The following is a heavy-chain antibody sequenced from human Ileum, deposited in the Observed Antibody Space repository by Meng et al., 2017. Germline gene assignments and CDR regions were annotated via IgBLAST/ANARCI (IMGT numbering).Heavy chain of an antibody. CDR2: INSGGSAT. CDR3: ANGYSPDY. CDR1: GFTFSSYA. Sequence: GESLKISCAPSGFTFSSYAMSWVRQAPGKGLEWVSGINSGGSATYYADSVKGRFTISRDNSKNTLYMQMNSLRVEDTAVYYCANGYSPDYWGQGTLVTVSS. J-gene: IGHJ4*02. D-gene: IGHD5-12*01. V-gene: IGHV3-23*01.